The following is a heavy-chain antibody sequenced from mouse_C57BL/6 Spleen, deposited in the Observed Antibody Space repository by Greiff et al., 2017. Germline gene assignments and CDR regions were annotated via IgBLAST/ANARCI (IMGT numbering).Heavy chain of an antibody. V-gene: IGHV1-64*01. CDR3: ADSSGYVGFAY. D-gene: IGHD3-2*02. CDR1: GYTFTSYW. CDR2: IHPNSGST. Sequence: QVQLQQPGAELVKPGASVKLSCKASGYTFTSYWMHWVKQRPGQGLEWIGMIHPNSGSTNYNEKFKSKATLTVDKSSSTAYMQLSSLTSEDSAVYYCADSSGYVGFAYWGQGTLVTVSA. J-gene: IGHJ3*01.